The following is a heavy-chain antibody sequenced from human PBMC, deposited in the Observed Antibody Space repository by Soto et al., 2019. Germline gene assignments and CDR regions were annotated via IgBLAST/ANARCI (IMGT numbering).Heavy chain of an antibody. CDR3: ARGGRYLYYYMDV. Sequence: SETLSLTCTVSGGSITSYYWSWIRQPPGKGLEWIGYIYYSGNTNHNPSLKSRVTISVDTSKNQFSLKLSSVTAADTAVYYCARGGRYLYYYMDVWGKGTTVTVSS. J-gene: IGHJ6*03. CDR2: IYYSGNT. V-gene: IGHV4-59*01. CDR1: GGSITSYY. D-gene: IGHD1-26*01.